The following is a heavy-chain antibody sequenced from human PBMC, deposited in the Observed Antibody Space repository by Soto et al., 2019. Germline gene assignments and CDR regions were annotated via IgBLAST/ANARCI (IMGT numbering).Heavy chain of an antibody. Sequence: SQTLSLTCAISGDSVSSNSAAWNWIRQSPSRGLEWLGRTYYRSKWYNDYAVSVKSRITLNPDTSKNRFSLQLNSVTPEDTAVYYCARVSSGWYLRTEYYQYRMDVCDKGTTVTVSS. V-gene: IGHV6-1*01. D-gene: IGHD6-19*01. J-gene: IGHJ6*04. CDR3: ARVSSGWYLRTEYYQYRMDV. CDR2: TYYRSKWYN. CDR1: GDSVSSNSAA.